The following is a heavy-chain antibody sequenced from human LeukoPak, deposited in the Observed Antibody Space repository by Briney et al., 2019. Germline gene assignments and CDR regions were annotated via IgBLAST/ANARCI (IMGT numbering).Heavy chain of an antibody. Sequence: KPSGTLPLTCAVSGGSISSSNWWSWVRQPPGKGLEWIGEIYHSGSTNCNPSLKSRVTISVDKSKNQFSLKLSSVTAADTAVYYCARDACSGGSCYSDYWGQGTLVTVSS. D-gene: IGHD2-15*01. J-gene: IGHJ4*02. CDR1: GGSISSSNW. CDR2: IYHSGST. CDR3: ARDACSGGSCYSDY. V-gene: IGHV4-4*02.